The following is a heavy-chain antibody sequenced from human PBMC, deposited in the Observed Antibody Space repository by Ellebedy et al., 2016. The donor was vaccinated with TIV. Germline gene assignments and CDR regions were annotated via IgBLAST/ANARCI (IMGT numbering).Heavy chain of an antibody. CDR1: GYTFTTYA. CDR2: INVADANT. CDR3: ARDLDKSSGWYGGAAY. D-gene: IGHD6-19*01. J-gene: IGHJ4*02. Sequence: AASVKVSCKASGYTFTTYAIHWVRQAPGQSLEWMGWINVADANTKYSQKFQGRVTFTRDTSANTAYMHLSSLRSEDSAVYYCARDLDKSSGWYGGAAYWGQGTLVTVSS. V-gene: IGHV1-3*01.